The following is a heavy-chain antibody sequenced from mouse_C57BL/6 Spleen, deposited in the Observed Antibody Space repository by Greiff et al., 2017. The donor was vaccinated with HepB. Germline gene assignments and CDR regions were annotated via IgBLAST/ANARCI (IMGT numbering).Heavy chain of an antibody. Sequence: EVKLVESGGDLVKPGGSLKLSCAASGFTFSSYGMSWVRQTPDKRLEWVATISSGGSYTYYPDSVKGRFTISRDNAKNTLYLQMSSLKSEDTAMYYCASHRATVVAGGYWGQGTLVTVSA. J-gene: IGHJ3*01. V-gene: IGHV5-6*01. CDR3: ASHRATVVAGGY. D-gene: IGHD1-1*01. CDR1: GFTFSSYG. CDR2: ISSGGSYT.